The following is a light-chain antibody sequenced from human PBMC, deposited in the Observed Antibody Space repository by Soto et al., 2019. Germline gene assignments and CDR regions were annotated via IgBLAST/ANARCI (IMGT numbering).Light chain of an antibody. CDR2: GAS. J-gene: IGKJ1*01. CDR1: QSISSC. Sequence: DIQMTQSPSTLSGSVGERVTITCRASQSISSCLAWYQQKPGKAPNVLIYGASIRGSGVPSRFSGSGSGTEITLTISSLQPDDFATYYCQQYNSYSRTFGQGTKVDIK. CDR3: QQYNSYSRT. V-gene: IGKV1-5*01.